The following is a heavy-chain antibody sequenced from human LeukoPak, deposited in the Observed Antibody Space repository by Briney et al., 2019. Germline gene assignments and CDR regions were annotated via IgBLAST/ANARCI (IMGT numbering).Heavy chain of an antibody. Sequence: GGSLRLSCAASGFTFDDYAMHWVRQAPGKGLEWVSGITWNSDNIEYADSVKGRFTISRDNAKNSLYLQMNSLRAEDTAVYYCARAGYSSSWYSNWGQGTLVTVSS. CDR1: GFTFDDYA. D-gene: IGHD6-13*01. CDR3: ARAGYSSSWYSN. J-gene: IGHJ4*02. CDR2: ITWNSDNI. V-gene: IGHV3-9*01.